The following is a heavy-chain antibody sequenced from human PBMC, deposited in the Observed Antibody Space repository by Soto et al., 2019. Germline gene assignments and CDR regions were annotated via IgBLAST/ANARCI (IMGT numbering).Heavy chain of an antibody. CDR3: ARDLWGYCGTDCYPLDV. J-gene: IGHJ6*02. CDR1: GGSISSYY. CDR2: MYNTGST. D-gene: IGHD2-21*02. V-gene: IGHV4-59*01. Sequence: SETLSLTCPVSGGSISSYYWSWIRQPPGKGLEWIGYMYNTGSTNYNPSFKSRVTISVDTSKNQFSLKLNSVTAADTAVYYCARDLWGYCGTDCYPLDVWGQGTTVTVSS.